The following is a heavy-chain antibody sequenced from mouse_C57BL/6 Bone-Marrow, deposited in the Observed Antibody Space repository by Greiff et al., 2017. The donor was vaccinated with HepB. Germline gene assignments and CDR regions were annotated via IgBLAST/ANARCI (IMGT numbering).Heavy chain of an antibody. J-gene: IGHJ2*01. Sequence: VKLVESGAELVRPGASVKLSCKASGYTFTDYYINWVKQRPGQGLEWIARIYPGSGNTYYNEKFKGKATLTAEKSSSTAYMQLSSLTSEDSAVYFCARGIYYYGSSYEDYWGQGTTLTVSS. CDR1: GYTFTDYY. CDR3: ARGIYYYGSSYEDY. CDR2: IYPGSGNT. V-gene: IGHV1-76*01. D-gene: IGHD1-1*01.